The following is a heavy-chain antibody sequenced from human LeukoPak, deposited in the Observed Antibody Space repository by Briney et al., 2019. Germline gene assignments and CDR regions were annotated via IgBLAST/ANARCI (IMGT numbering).Heavy chain of an antibody. V-gene: IGHV3-33*01. D-gene: IGHD1-26*01. CDR1: RFTFSNHG. J-gene: IGHJ4*02. CDR2: IWYDGSKK. CDR3: ARDREARYFDY. Sequence: GGSLRLSCAASRFTFSNHGMHWVRQAPGKGLEWVAVIWYDGSKKYYADSVKGRFTISRDNSRNTLYLQMNSLRVGDTAVYYCARDREARYFDYWGQGTLVAVSS.